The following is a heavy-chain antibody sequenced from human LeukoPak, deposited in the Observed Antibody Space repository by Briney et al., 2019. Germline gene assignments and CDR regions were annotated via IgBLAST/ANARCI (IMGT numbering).Heavy chain of an antibody. CDR2: IYYSGST. CDR3: ARQGYSSSWYRNWFDP. CDR1: GGSISSSSYY. Sequence: SSETLSLTCTVSGGSISSSSYYWGWIRQPPGKGLEWIGSIYYSGSTNYNPSLKSRVTISVDTSKNQFSLKLSSVTAADTAVYYCARQGYSSSWYRNWFDPWGQGTLVTVSS. D-gene: IGHD6-13*01. J-gene: IGHJ5*02. V-gene: IGHV4-39*01.